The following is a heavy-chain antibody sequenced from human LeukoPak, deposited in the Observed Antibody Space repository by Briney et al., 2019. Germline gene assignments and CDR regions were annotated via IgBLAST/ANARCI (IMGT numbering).Heavy chain of an antibody. CDR1: GGSISSSSYY. CDR3: ARAITIGGLFDY. CDR2: IYYSGCT. Sequence: SETLSLTCTVSGGSISSSSYYWGWIRQPPGKGLEWIGYIYYSGCTNYNPSLKSRVTISVDTSKNQFSLKLSSVTAADTAVYYCARAITIGGLFDYWGQGTLVTVSS. D-gene: IGHD3-16*01. V-gene: IGHV4-61*05. J-gene: IGHJ4*02.